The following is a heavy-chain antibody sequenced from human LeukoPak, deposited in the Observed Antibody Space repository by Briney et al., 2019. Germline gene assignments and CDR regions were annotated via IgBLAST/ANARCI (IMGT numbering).Heavy chain of an antibody. CDR3: ARQRYYNNSGFDS. J-gene: IGHJ4*02. CDR1: GYSFSSYW. V-gene: IGHV5-51*01. D-gene: IGHD3-22*01. CDR2: IYPEDSDT. Sequence: GESLKISCKGSGYSFSSYWIGWLRQLPGKGLEWMGIIYPEDSDTRYSPSFQGQVSLSADKSTSTAYLQWGSLKASDSAIYYCARQRYYNNSGFDSWGQGTLVTVSS.